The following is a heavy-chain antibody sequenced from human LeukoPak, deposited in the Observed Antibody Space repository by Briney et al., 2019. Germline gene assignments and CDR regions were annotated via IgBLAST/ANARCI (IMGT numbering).Heavy chain of an antibody. D-gene: IGHD2-2*01. Sequence: GASVKVSCKTSGYTFTTYGVSWVRQAPGQGLEWMGWVSGYTGNTNYAERFQGRVTMTIDTSTSTVYMELTSLRSDDTAVYYCARGEVPAPLYYFDFWGQGTLVTVS. J-gene: IGHJ4*02. CDR2: VSGYTGNT. CDR1: GYTFTTYG. CDR3: ARGEVPAPLYYFDF. V-gene: IGHV1-18*01.